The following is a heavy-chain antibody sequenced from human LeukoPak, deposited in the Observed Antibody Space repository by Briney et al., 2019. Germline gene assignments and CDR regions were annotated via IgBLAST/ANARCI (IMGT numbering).Heavy chain of an antibody. CDR2: IYSGGST. V-gene: IGHV3-53*01. Sequence: GGSLRLSCAASEFTFRSYGMHWVRQAPGKGLEWVSVIYSGGSTYYADSVKGRFTISRDNSKNTLYLQMNSLRAEDTAVYYCARSLAVAGFFDYWGQGTLVTVSS. CDR3: ARSLAVAGFFDY. D-gene: IGHD6-19*01. CDR1: EFTFRSYG. J-gene: IGHJ4*02.